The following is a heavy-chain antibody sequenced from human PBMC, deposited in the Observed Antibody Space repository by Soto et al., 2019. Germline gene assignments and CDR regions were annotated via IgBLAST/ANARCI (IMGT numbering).Heavy chain of an antibody. J-gene: IGHJ4*02. D-gene: IGHD3-22*01. CDR3: AREARYYYDSSGYYGY. CDR1: GGSISSGDYY. Sequence: SETLSLTCTVSGGSISSGDYYWSWIRQPPGKGLEWIGYIYYSGSTYYNPSLKSRVTISVDTSKNQFSLKLSSVTAADTAVYYCAREARYYYDSSGYYGYWGQGTMVTVYS. V-gene: IGHV4-30-4*01. CDR2: IYYSGST.